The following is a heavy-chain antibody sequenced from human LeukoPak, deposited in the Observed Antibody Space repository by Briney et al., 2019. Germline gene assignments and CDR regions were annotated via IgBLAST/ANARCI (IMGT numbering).Heavy chain of an antibody. CDR3: AKDQYSSGGWFDP. V-gene: IGHV3-23*01. CDR2: ISGSGGST. CDR1: GFTFNSYA. Sequence: GGSLRLSCAASGFTFNSYAMSWVRQPPGKGREWFSGISGSGGSTYYADSVKGRFTISRDNSKNTLYLQMNSLRAEDTAVYYCAKDQYSSGGWFDPWGQGTLVTVSS. D-gene: IGHD6-19*01. J-gene: IGHJ5*02.